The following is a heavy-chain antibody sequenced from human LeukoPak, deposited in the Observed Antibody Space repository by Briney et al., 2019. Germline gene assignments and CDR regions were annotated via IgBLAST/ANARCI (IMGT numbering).Heavy chain of an antibody. Sequence: SETLSLTCAVYGGSFSVYYWTWIRQPPGKGLEWIGEINHSGSTNYNPSLKSRVTISVDTSKNQFSLKLSSVTAADTAVYYCARARAHLKYYYDSSGYYYFDYWGQGTLVTVSS. CDR2: INHSGST. CDR3: ARARAHLKYYYDSSGYYYFDY. CDR1: GGSFSVYY. D-gene: IGHD3-22*01. J-gene: IGHJ4*02. V-gene: IGHV4-34*01.